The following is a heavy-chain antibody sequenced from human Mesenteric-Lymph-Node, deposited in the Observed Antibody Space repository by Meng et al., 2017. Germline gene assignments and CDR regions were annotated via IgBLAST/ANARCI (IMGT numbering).Heavy chain of an antibody. D-gene: IGHD2-21*01. Sequence: LRLQQWGAGLLKPSETLSLPCAVYGGSFSGYYWSWIRQPPGKGLECVSVIYSGGRTSYADSVRGRFTISIDDSRDTVYLQMNNLRADDTAVYYCVREPYEPRGHWGQGTLVTVSS. V-gene: IGHV3-53*01. CDR3: VREPYEPRGH. CDR1: GGSFSGYY. CDR2: IYSGGRT. J-gene: IGHJ4*02.